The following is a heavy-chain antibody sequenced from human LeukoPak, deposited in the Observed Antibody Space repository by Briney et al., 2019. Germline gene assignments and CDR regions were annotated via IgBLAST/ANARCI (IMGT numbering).Heavy chain of an antibody. J-gene: IGHJ3*02. CDR3: ARDSVGGGAFDI. CDR1: GYTFSTYG. D-gene: IGHD2-15*01. Sequence: ASVKVSCKASGYTFSTYGINWVRQAPGQGLEWMGWISPYNGNTHYTQKFQGRVTMTTDTSTGTAYMDLRSLRSDDTAVYYCARDSVGGGAFDIWARGHWSPSLQ. CDR2: ISPYNGNT. V-gene: IGHV1-18*01.